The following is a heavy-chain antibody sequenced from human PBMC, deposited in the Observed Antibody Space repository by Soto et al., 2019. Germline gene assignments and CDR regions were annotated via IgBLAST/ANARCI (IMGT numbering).Heavy chain of an antibody. CDR1: GGSISSGGYS. D-gene: IGHD5-12*01. V-gene: IGHV4-30-2*05. CDR2: IYHSGST. J-gene: IGHJ6*02. CDR3: AREGSGYEAPDYYYGMDV. Sequence: SETLSLTCAVSGGSISSGGYSWSWIRQPPGKGLEWIGYIYHSGSTYYNPSLKSRVTISVDTSKNQFSLKLSSVTAADTAVYYCAREGSGYEAPDYYYGMDVWGQGTTVTVSS.